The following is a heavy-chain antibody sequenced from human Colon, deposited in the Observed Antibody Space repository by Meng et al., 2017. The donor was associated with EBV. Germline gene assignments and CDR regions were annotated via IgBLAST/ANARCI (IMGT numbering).Heavy chain of an antibody. CDR1: GGSITSTSSY. CDR2: IYYRGST. J-gene: IGHJ4*02. D-gene: IGHD3-3*02. V-gene: IGHV4-39*07. Sequence: HLHRQGPGPGLLKLSATLPLPCTISGGSITSTSSYWGWVRQPPGKGLEWIGSIYYRGSTNYNPSLKSRISMSVDMSKNQFSLKVNSVTAADTAIYYCVISSHNWGQGTLVTVSS. CDR3: VISSHN.